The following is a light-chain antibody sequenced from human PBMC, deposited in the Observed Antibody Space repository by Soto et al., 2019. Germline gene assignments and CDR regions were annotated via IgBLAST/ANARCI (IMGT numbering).Light chain of an antibody. J-gene: IGKJ2*01. CDR2: WAS. Sequence: DIVMTQSPDSLAVSLGERATINCKSSQSVFYSPTNRDYLAWYLQKPGHPPKLLIYWASTRESGVPDRFSGSGSGTAFTLTISSLQAEDVAIYYCQHYYSPPFTFGQGTKLEIK. CDR1: QSVFYSPTNRDY. CDR3: QHYYSPPFT. V-gene: IGKV4-1*01.